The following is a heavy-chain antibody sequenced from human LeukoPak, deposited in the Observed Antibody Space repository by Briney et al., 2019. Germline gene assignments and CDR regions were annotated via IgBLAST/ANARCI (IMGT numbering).Heavy chain of an antibody. Sequence: SETLSLTCTVSGGSISSGSYYWSWIRQPAGKGLEWIGYIYYSGSTNYNPSLKSRVTISVDTSKNQFSLKLSSVTAADTAVYYCARREYYYGSGSYYGVGWFDPWGQGTLVTVYS. J-gene: IGHJ5*02. D-gene: IGHD3-10*01. V-gene: IGHV4-61*10. CDR2: IYYSGST. CDR3: ARREYYYGSGSYYGVGWFDP. CDR1: GGSISSGSYY.